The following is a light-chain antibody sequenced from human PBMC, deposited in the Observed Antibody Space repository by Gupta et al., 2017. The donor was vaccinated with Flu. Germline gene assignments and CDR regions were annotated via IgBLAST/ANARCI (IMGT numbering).Light chain of an antibody. V-gene: IGKV3-20*01. CDR1: RSVPSGY. CDR2: GAS. CDR3: QQYGSSPLT. Sequence: GALSLSPGERGPLSCRASRSVPSGYLAWYQQTPGQAPRLLIYGASRRATGIPDRFSGSGSGTDFSLTISRLEPEDFAVYFCQQYGSSPLTFGGGTKVESK. J-gene: IGKJ4*01.